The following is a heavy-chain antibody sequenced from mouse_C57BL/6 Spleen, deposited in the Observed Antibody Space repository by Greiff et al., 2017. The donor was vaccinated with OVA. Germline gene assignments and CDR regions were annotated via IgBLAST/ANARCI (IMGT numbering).Heavy chain of an antibody. D-gene: IGHD2-4*01. CDR3: AISSVDYCYFDV. J-gene: IGHJ1*03. CDR1: GYIFTSYW. V-gene: IGHV1-50*01. Sequence: VQLQQPGAELVKPGASVKLSCKASGYIFTSYWMQWVKQRPGQGLEWVGEIDPSDSKTHYNQKFKGKATLTVDTSSSTAYMQLNSLTSEDSAVYYCAISSVDYCYFDVWDTGTPVTVSS. CDR2: IDPSDSKT.